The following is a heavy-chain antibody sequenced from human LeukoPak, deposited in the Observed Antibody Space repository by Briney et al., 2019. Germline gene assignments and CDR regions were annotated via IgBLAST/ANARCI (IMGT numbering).Heavy chain of an antibody. D-gene: IGHD6-6*01. CDR1: GGTFSSYA. CDR3: AISSSSDYYYYYMDV. V-gene: IGHV1-69*13. Sequence: ASVKVSCKASGGTFSSYAISWVRQAPGQGLEWMGGIIPIFGTATYAQKFQGRVTITADESTSTAYMELSSLRSEDTAVYYCAISSSSDYYYYYMDVWGKGTTVTVSS. CDR2: IIPIFGTA. J-gene: IGHJ6*03.